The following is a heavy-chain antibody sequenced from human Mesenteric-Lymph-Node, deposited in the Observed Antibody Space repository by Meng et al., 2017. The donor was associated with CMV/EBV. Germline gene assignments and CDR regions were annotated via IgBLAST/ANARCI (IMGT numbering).Heavy chain of an antibody. CDR3: AREGWNDYGMDV. CDR1: GFTVSSNY. Sequence: GGSLRLSCAASGFTVSSNYMSWVRQAPGKGLEWVSVIYSGGSTYYADSVKGRFTIPRDNSKNTLYLQMNSLRAEDTAVYYCAREGWNDYGMDVWGQGTTVTVSS. CDR2: IYSGGST. J-gene: IGHJ6*02. D-gene: IGHD1-1*01. V-gene: IGHV3-53*01.